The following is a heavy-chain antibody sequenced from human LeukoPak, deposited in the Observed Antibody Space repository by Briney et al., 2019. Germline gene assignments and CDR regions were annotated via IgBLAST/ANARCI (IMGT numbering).Heavy chain of an antibody. D-gene: IGHD2-21*01. CDR1: GFTISRYW. V-gene: IGHV3-7*04. J-gene: IGHJ4*02. Sequence: GGSLRLSCAASGFTISRYWLGRVSQAPAKGLEWVANIKQDGSEKYYVGSVKGRFTISSDNAKNSLYLQMNSLRAEDTAVYYFMRRIRGSARFYYWGQGTLVTVSS. CDR3: MRRIRGSARFYY. CDR2: IKQDGSEK.